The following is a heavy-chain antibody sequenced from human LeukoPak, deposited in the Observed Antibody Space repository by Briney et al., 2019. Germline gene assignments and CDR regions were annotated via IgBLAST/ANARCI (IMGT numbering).Heavy chain of an antibody. CDR1: GGSFSGYY. CDR2: INHSGST. J-gene: IGHJ4*02. Sequence: SETLSLTCAVYGGSFSGYYWSWIRQPPGKGLEWIGEINHSGSTNYNPSLKSRVTISVDTSKNQFSLKLSSVTAADTAVYYCARLKGVAIGQNDYGGQGTLVTVSS. D-gene: IGHD3-3*01. V-gene: IGHV4-34*01. CDR3: ARLKGVAIGQNDY.